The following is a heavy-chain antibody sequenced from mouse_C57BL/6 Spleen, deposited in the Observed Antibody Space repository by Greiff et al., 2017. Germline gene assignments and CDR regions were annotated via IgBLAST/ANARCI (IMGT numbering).Heavy chain of an antibody. Sequence: QVQLQQSGAELVKPGASVKISCKASGYAFSSYWMNWVKQRPGKGLEWIGQIYPGDGDTNYNGKFKGKATLTADKSSSTAYMQLSSLTSEDSAVYFCAREGHYSNPYYAMDYWGQGTSVTVSS. J-gene: IGHJ4*01. V-gene: IGHV1-80*01. D-gene: IGHD2-5*01. CDR1: GYAFSSYW. CDR2: IYPGDGDT. CDR3: AREGHYSNPYYAMDY.